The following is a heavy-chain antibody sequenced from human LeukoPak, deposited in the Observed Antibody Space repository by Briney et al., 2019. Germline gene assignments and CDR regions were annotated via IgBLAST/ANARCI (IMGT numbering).Heavy chain of an antibody. CDR3: ARVEYRGSRGYSVYCFDY. V-gene: IGHV4-59*12. Sequence: PSETLSLTCAVYGGSFSGYYWSWIRQPPGKGLEWIGYIYYSGSTNYNPSLKSRVTISVDTSKNQFSLKLSSVTAADTAVYYCARVEYRGSRGYSVYCFDYWGQGSLVTVSS. CDR2: IYYSGST. J-gene: IGHJ4*02. D-gene: IGHD3-22*01. CDR1: GGSFSGYY.